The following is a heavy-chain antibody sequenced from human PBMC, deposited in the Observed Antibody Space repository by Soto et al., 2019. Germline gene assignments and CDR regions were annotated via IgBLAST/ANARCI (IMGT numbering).Heavy chain of an antibody. CDR3: AREEDVVTPTGRAFDM. CDR1: AGSISSGGYY. D-gene: IGHD2-21*02. Sequence: HVQLQESGPGLVKPSQTLSLTCTVSAGSISSGGYYWSWIRQHPGKGLEWIGYIYYSGSTYYTPSLKKRVTTSVDTSMTQFSLKLSAVTAADTAVYYCAREEDVVTPTGRAFDMWGQGTMVTVSS. V-gene: IGHV4-31*03. J-gene: IGHJ3*02. CDR2: IYYSGST.